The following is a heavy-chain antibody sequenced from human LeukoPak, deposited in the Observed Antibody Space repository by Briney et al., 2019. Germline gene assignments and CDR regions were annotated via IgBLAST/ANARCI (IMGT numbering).Heavy chain of an antibody. CDR2: ISAYNGNT. D-gene: IGHD5-18*01. V-gene: IGHV1-18*01. J-gene: IGHJ4*02. CDR1: GYTFTSYG. CDR3: ARIRIQLWSFDY. Sequence: ASVKVSCKASGYTFTSYGISWVRPAPGQGLEWMGWISAYNGNTNYAQKLQGRVTMTTDTSTSTAYMELRSLRSDDTAVYYCARIRIQLWSFDYWGQGTLVTVSS.